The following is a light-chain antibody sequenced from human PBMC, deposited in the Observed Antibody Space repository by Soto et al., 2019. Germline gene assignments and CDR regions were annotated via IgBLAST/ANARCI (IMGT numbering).Light chain of an antibody. CDR1: RGLASSY. CDR2: AAS. Sequence: PGERATLSCRASRGLASSYLGWYQQKPGQPPRLLLYAASKRATGIPDRFSGSGSGTDFTLTISRLEPEDFAVYYCQQYGSSSRTFGQGTKVDIK. J-gene: IGKJ1*01. CDR3: QQYGSSSRT. V-gene: IGKV3-20*01.